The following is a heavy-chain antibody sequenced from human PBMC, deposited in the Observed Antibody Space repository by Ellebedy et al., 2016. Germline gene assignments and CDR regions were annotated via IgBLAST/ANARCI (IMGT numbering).Heavy chain of an antibody. CDR2: IKQDGSEK. V-gene: IGHV3-7*01. Sequence: GESLKISCAASGFTFSSYWMSWVRQAPGKGLEWVANIKQDGSEKYYVDSVKGRFTISRDNAKNSLYLQMNSLRAEDTAVYFCARDSAGFYFDSSGPRMSSWGQGTVVTVSS. D-gene: IGHD3-22*01. J-gene: IGHJ5*02. CDR3: ARDSAGFYFDSSGPRMSS. CDR1: GFTFSSYW.